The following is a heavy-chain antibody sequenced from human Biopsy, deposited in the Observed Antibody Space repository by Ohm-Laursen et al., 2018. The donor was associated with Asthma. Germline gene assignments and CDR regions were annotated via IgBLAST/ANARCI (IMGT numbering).Heavy chain of an antibody. D-gene: IGHD3-9*01. V-gene: IGHV1-3*04. CDR1: GYNFISFA. CDR2: VNTCNGDT. Sequence: SVKVSCKASGYNFISFAIHWVRQAPGQRLEWMGWVNTCNGDTKYSQKLQGRATITRDTSASTAYMELRSLRSDDTATYYCARTFYDFLTGQVKDVFGVWGQGTMVTVSS. J-gene: IGHJ3*01. CDR3: ARTFYDFLTGQVKDVFGV.